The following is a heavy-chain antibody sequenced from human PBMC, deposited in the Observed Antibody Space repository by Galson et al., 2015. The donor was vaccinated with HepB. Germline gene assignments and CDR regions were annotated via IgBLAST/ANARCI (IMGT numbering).Heavy chain of an antibody. CDR2: ISYDGSNK. D-gene: IGHD3-9*01. Sequence: SLRLSCAASGFTFSSYGMHWVRQAPGKGLEWVAVISYDGSNKYYADSVKGRFTISRDNSKNTLYLQMNSLRAEDTAVYYCAKENDVLRYFDWLLPLDYWGQGTLVTVSS. V-gene: IGHV3-30*18. J-gene: IGHJ4*02. CDR3: AKENDVLRYFDWLLPLDY. CDR1: GFTFSSYG.